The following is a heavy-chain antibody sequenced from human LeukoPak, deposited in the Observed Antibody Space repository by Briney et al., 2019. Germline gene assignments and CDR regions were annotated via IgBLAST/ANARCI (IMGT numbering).Heavy chain of an antibody. CDR1: GFTFSSYW. CDR3: ARGYYYDSSGRRIFDY. Sequence: GGSLRLSCAASGFTFSSYWMHRVRQAPGKGLVWVSRIDSDGSTTSYADSVRGRFTISRDNAKNSLYLQMYSLRAEDTAVYYCARGYYYDSSGRRIFDYWGQGTLVTVSS. CDR2: IDSDGSTT. J-gene: IGHJ4*02. V-gene: IGHV3-74*01. D-gene: IGHD3-22*01.